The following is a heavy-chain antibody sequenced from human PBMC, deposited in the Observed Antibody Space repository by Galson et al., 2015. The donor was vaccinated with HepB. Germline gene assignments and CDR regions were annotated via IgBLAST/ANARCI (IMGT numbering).Heavy chain of an antibody. Sequence: SVKVSCKASGYTFTINGISWVRQTPRQGLEWLGWISAYGGNTKYAQKYQGRITLTRDTSTSTAYVELRSLGSDDTAVYYCARDRDYRFDYWGQGTLVTVSS. CDR3: ARDRDYRFDY. CDR1: GYTFTING. J-gene: IGHJ4*02. CDR2: ISAYGGNT. V-gene: IGHV1-18*04. D-gene: IGHD4/OR15-4a*01.